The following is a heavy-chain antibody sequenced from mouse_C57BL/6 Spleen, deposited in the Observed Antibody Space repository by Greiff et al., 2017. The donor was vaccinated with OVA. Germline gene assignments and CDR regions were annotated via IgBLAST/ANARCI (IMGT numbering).Heavy chain of an antibody. CDR2: IHPNSGST. CDR1: GYTFTSYW. Sequence: QVQLKQPGAELVKPGASVKLSCKASGYTFTSYWMHWVKQRPGQGLEWIGMIHPNSGSTNYNEKFKSKATLTVDKSSSTAYMQLSSLTSEDSAVYYCARWGLGSSQFAYWGQGTLVTVSA. CDR3: ARWGLGSSQFAY. J-gene: IGHJ3*01. V-gene: IGHV1-64*01. D-gene: IGHD1-1*01.